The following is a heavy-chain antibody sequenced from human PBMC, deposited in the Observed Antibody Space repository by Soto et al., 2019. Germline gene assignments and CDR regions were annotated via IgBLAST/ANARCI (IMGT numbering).Heavy chain of an antibody. CDR2: IWYDGTNT. CDR3: ARAGGYGYGEQTFDY. CDR1: GFTFSGYA. D-gene: IGHD5-18*01. V-gene: IGHV3-33*01. J-gene: IGHJ4*02. Sequence: QVQLVESGGGVVQPGRSLRLSCAASGFTFSGYAMHWVRQVPGKGLEWVAVIWYDGTNTYYGDSVKGRFTVFRDNSKNTLWLQMSSLRVDDTAVYYCARAGGYGYGEQTFDYWGQGTLVTVSS.